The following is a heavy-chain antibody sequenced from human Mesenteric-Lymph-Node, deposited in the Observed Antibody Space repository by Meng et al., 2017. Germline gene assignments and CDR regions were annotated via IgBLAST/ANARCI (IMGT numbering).Heavy chain of an antibody. CDR3: ATLGLGWSGFDF. D-gene: IGHD6-19*01. CDR1: GGSFRNYY. J-gene: IGHJ4*02. CDR2: VSHGGTT. Sequence: QGQLQQWAAGPLKPSETPFLTCAVYGGSFRNYYWNWFRQSPGKGLEWIGEVSHGGTTNYNPSLKSRVSISVDTSSNQFSLELTSVTAADTAVYYCATLGLGWSGFDFWGQGTLVTVSS. V-gene: IGHV4-34*01.